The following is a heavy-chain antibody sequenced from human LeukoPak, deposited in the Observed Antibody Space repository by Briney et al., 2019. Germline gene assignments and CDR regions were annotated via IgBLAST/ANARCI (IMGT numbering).Heavy chain of an antibody. D-gene: IGHD3-10*01. V-gene: IGHV6-1*01. CDR1: GDSVSSNSAA. J-gene: IGHJ4*02. CDR3: AWLYGSGSYYSVAYYFDY. Sequence: SQTLSLTCAISGDSVSSNSAAWNWIRQSPSRGLEWLGRTYYRSKWYNDYAVSVKSRITLNPHTSKNQFYLQLNSVTPEDTAVYSCAWLYGSGSYYSVAYYFDYWGQGTLVTVSS. CDR2: TYYRSKWYN.